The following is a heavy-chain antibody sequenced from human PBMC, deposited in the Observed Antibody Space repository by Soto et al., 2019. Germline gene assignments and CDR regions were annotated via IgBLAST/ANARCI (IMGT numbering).Heavy chain of an antibody. J-gene: IGHJ4*02. Sequence: GGSLSLSCAASGFPFSSYCMHWVRQAPGKGLEWVAVIWYDGSNKYYADSVKGRFTISRDNSKNTLYLQMNSLRAEDTAVYYCARDRDDFWSGPSPTTYWGQGTLVTVSS. CDR3: ARDRDDFWSGPSPTTY. CDR1: GFPFSSYC. V-gene: IGHV3-33*01. D-gene: IGHD3-3*01. CDR2: IWYDGSNK.